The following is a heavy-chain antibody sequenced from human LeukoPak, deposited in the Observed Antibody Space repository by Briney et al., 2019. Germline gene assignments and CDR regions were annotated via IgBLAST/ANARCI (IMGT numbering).Heavy chain of an antibody. J-gene: IGHJ4*02. V-gene: IGHV3-30-3*01. CDR2: ISYDGDSK. CDR1: GFTFSTYA. Sequence: GGSLRLSCAASGFTFSTYAMHWVRQAPGKGLEWVAVISYDGDSKHYADSVEGRFTISRDNSKSTLFLQMNSLRAEDTALYYCARGVAVVNYFDYWGQGTLVTVSS. CDR3: ARGVAVVNYFDY. D-gene: IGHD4-23*01.